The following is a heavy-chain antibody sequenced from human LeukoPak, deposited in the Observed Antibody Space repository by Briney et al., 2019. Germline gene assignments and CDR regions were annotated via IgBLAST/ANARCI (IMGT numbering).Heavy chain of an antibody. D-gene: IGHD3-3*01. V-gene: IGHV1-2*02. CDR1: GYTFSDYY. CDR3: ARHNYDFDFDS. J-gene: IGHJ4*02. CDR2: ISPKSGGT. Sequence: ASVKVSCKASGYTFSDYYIHWVRQAPGQGLEWMGWISPKSGGTNYPQNFQGRVTMTRDTSINTAYMELSRLRPDDTAVYYCARHNYDFDFDSWGQGALVTVSS.